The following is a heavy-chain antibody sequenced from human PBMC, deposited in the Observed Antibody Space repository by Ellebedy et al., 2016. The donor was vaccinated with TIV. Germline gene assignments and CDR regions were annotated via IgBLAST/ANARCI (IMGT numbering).Heavy chain of an antibody. V-gene: IGHV3-48*04. Sequence: GESLKISXAASGFTFSTYRMNWVRQAPGKGLEWVSFISTSSTTIFHAGSVKGRFTISRDDAKNSLYLQMNSLRAEDTAVYYCVRDLVASGGDWYFDLWGRGTLVTVSS. D-gene: IGHD2-15*01. CDR3: VRDLVASGGDWYFDL. J-gene: IGHJ2*01. CDR1: GFTFSTYR. CDR2: ISTSSTTI.